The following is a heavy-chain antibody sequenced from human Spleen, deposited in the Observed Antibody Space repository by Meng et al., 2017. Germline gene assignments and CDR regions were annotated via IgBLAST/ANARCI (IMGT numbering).Heavy chain of an antibody. J-gene: IGHJ5*02. Sequence: SVKVSCKALGGIFSNYVIGWVRQAPGQGLEWMGGINAVFGTTNYAQKFQDRVTITSDESTSTVYMELTSLTSDDTAVYYCARDRDDSSGYDFSPIDTWGQGTLVTVSS. CDR3: ARDRDDSSGYDFSPIDT. CDR2: INAVFGTT. V-gene: IGHV1-69*13. CDR1: GGIFSNYV. D-gene: IGHD3-22*01.